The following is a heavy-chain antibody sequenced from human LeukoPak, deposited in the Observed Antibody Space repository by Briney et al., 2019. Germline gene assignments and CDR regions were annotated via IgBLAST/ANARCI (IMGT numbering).Heavy chain of an antibody. CDR2: IYHSGST. CDR1: GGSISSSNW. Sequence: SSETLSLTCAVSGGSISSSNWWSWVRQPPGKGLEWIGEIYHSGSTNYNPSLKSRVTISVDTSKNQFSLKLSSVTAADTAVYYCARKVKTNYYYYYYMDVWGKGTTVTVSS. V-gene: IGHV4-4*02. D-gene: IGHD1/OR15-1a*01. CDR3: ARKVKTNYYYYYYMDV. J-gene: IGHJ6*03.